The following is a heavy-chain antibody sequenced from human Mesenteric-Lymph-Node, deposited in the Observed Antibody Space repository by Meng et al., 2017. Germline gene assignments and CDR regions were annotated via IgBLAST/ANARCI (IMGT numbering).Heavy chain of an antibody. CDR3: ARGGYDSTPKRTPRADY. Sequence: SETLSLICTVSGGSISSSSYYWGWIRQPPGKGLEWIGSIYYSGSTYYNPSLKSRVTISVDTSKNQFSLKLSSVTAADTAVYYCARGGYDSTPKRTPRADYWGQGTLVTVSS. D-gene: IGHD3-22*01. J-gene: IGHJ4*02. CDR2: IYYSGST. CDR1: GGSISSSSYY. V-gene: IGHV4-39*07.